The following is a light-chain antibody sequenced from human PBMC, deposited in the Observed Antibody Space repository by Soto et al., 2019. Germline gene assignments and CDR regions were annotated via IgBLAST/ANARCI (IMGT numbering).Light chain of an antibody. CDR1: QSVSSSY. CDR3: QQYNNWPLWT. Sequence: EIGLTQSPGTLSLSPGERATLSCRASQSVSSSYLAWYQQKPGQAPRLLIYGASSRATGIPTRFSGTGSGTEFTLTISSLQSEDFAVYYCQQYNNWPLWTFGQGTKVDIK. V-gene: IGKV3-15*01. CDR2: GAS. J-gene: IGKJ1*01.